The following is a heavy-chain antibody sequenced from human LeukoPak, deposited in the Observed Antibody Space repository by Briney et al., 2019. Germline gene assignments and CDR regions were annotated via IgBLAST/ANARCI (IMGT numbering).Heavy chain of an antibody. J-gene: IGHJ4*02. CDR3: TTFVLGTTGDRAWDY. D-gene: IGHD1-7*01. CDR2: IKSKTDGGTI. Sequence: GGSLRLSCAPSGVTFSNAWMTWVRQAPGGGVEWVGRIKSKTDGGTIDYAAPVKDRFTISRDDSRDTLYLQMNSLETEDSAVYYCTTFVLGTTGDRAWDYWGRGTLVTVSS. CDR1: GVTFSNAW. V-gene: IGHV3-15*01.